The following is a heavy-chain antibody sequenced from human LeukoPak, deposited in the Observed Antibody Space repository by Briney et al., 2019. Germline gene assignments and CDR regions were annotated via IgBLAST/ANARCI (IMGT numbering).Heavy chain of an antibody. Sequence: GGSLRLSCAASGLTFSSYAMSWVRQAPGKGLEWVSAIMGSGGTTYYADSVRGRFTISRDNSRNTLYLQMNSLRSEDTAVYYCARVVWNHYERSGNKSIYGYYFDYWGQGTLVTVSS. CDR3: ARVVWNHYERSGNKSIYGYYFDY. V-gene: IGHV3-23*01. D-gene: IGHD3-22*01. CDR1: GLTFSSYA. J-gene: IGHJ4*02. CDR2: IMGSGGTT.